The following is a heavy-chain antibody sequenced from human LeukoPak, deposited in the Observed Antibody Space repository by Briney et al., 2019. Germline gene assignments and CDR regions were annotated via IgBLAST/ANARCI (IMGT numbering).Heavy chain of an antibody. D-gene: IGHD1-26*01. CDR3: TTSGGSGRSDAFDF. V-gene: IGHV3-48*01. Sequence: SVRGRITISRDNANNSLYLQMKNLRAEDTAVYYCTTSGGSGRSDAFDFWGQGTLVTVSS. J-gene: IGHJ3*01.